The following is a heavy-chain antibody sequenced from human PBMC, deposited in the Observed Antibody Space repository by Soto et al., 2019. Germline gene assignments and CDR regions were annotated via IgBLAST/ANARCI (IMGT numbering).Heavy chain of an antibody. Sequence: GASGKVSCKASGYTFTSYAMHWVRQAPGQRLEWMGWINAGNGNTKYSQKFQGRVTITRDTSASTAYMELRSLRSEDTAVYYCARAPEGDTLQAAIFWFDPWRQRNLVTVSS. D-gene: IGHD2-2*02. CDR3: ARAPEGDTLQAAIFWFDP. CDR1: GYTFTSYA. J-gene: IGHJ5*02. CDR2: INAGNGNT. V-gene: IGHV1-3*01.